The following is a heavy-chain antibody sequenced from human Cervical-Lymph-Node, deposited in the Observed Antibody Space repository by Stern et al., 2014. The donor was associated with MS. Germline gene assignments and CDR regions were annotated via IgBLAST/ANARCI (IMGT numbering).Heavy chain of an antibody. Sequence: EVQLVESGGGLVQPGGSLRLSCAASGFTFSDYAMSWVRQAPGKGLEWVSAISLSGGSTFYADSVQDRFTISRDNSKNTLYLQMNSLRAEDTAVYYCAKDRELVVVTFDSWGQGTLVTVSS. D-gene: IGHD2-15*01. CDR1: GFTFSDYA. V-gene: IGHV3-23*04. J-gene: IGHJ4*02. CDR3: AKDRELVVVTFDS. CDR2: ISLSGGST.